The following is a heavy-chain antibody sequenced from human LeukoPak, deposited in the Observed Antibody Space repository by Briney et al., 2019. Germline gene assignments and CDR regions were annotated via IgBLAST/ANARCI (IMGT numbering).Heavy chain of an antibody. Sequence: GASVKVSCKASGGTFSSYAISWVRQAPGQGLGWIGRIIPILGIANYAQKFQGRVTITADKSTSTAYMELSSLRSEDTAVYYCATYGSGSAPVAWGQGTLVTVSS. CDR2: IIPILGIA. J-gene: IGHJ5*02. V-gene: IGHV1-69*04. CDR3: ATYGSGSAPVA. CDR1: GGTFSSYA. D-gene: IGHD3-10*01.